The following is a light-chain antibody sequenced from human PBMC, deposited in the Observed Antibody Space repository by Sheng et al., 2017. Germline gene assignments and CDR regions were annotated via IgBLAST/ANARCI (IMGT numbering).Light chain of an antibody. Sequence: ETVMTQSPGILSVSPGERATLSCRASESVSTNLAWYQQKPGQAPSLLIYAASTRATGVPARFSGSGSGTAFTLTINSLQSEDFAVYYCQQYDDRLYSFGQGTRLEIK. J-gene: IGKJ2*01. CDR3: QQYDDRLYS. CDR1: ESVSTN. V-gene: IGKV3-15*01. CDR2: AAS.